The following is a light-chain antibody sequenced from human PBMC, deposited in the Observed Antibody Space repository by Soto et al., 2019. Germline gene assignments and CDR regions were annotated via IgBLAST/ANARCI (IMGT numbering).Light chain of an antibody. V-gene: IGKV3-11*01. J-gene: IGKJ4*01. CDR3: QQRPCEPFP. CDR2: DAS. CDR1: QSVSSS. Sequence: EIVLTHSPATLSLSPGERATLSCRASQSVSSSLAWYQQKPGQAPRFLIYDASNRATGIPARFSGRGSGTDYTITITTLAPDDFEVNHRQQRPCEPFPFGGQSKVDIK.